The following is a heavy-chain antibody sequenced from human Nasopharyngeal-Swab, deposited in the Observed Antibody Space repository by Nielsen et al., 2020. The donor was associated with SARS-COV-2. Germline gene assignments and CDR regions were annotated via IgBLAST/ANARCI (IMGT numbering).Heavy chain of an antibody. D-gene: IGHD3-3*01. CDR2: ISSSSSTI. CDR1: GFTFSSYS. CDR3: ARDTTYDFWSGYSKSFDY. Sequence: GESLKISCAASGFTFSSYSMNWVRQAPGKGLEWVSYISSSSSTIYYADSVKGRFTISRDNAKNSLYLQMNSLRAEDTAVYYRARDTTYDFWSGYSKSFDYWGQGTLVTVSS. V-gene: IGHV3-48*01. J-gene: IGHJ4*02.